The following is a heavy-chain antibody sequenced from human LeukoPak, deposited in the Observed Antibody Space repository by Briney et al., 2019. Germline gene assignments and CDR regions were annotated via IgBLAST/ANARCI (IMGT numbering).Heavy chain of an antibody. CDR3: XKXXXXXXXSEMDV. CDR2: IRWDGGGA. Sequence: PGGSLRLSCVASGFTFDDYVMHWVRQPAGKGLEWVSLIRWDGGGAFYADSVKGRFTISRDNRRRALYLRMKRLRTEYTALYYCXKXXXXXXXSEMDVXGKGTTVIVSS. CDR1: GFTFDDYV. J-gene: IGHJ6*04. V-gene: IGHV3-43*01.